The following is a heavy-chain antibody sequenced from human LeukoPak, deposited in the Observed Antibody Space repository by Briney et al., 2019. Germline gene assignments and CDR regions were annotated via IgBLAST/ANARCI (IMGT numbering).Heavy chain of an antibody. CDR3: ARRYYDFWSGYPRPNWFDP. CDR1: GGSISSSSYY. J-gene: IGHJ5*02. Sequence: SETLSLTCTVSGGSISSSSYYWGWIRQPPGKGLEWIGSIYYSGSTYYNPSLKSRVTISVDTSKNQFSLKLSSLTAADTAVYYCARRYYDFWSGYPRPNWFDPWGQGTLVTVSS. V-gene: IGHV4-39*01. CDR2: IYYSGST. D-gene: IGHD3-3*01.